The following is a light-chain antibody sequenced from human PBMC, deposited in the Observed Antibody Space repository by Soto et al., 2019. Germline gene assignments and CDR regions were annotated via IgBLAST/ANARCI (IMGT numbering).Light chain of an antibody. J-gene: IGKJ1*01. CDR1: QSISSW. CDR2: KAS. V-gene: IGKV1-5*03. Sequence: DIQMTQSPSTLSASVGDRVTITCRASQSISSWLAWYQQKPGKAPKLLIYKASSLESGVPSRFSGSGSGTEFPLTLSSLQPDYFATYYCQQYNSYPTFGQGTKVEIK. CDR3: QQYNSYPT.